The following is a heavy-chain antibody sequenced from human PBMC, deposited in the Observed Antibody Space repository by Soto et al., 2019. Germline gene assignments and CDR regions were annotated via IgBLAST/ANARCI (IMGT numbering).Heavy chain of an antibody. CDR2: VYPGDSDT. V-gene: IGHV5-51*01. Sequence: PGESLKISCKASGYSLTSYWIGWVRQRPGKGLEWMGIVYPGDSDTRYNPSFRGQVTISVDRSTSTAYLQWSSLKASDTAMYYCTRRAGYIAYWGQGTLVTVSS. J-gene: IGHJ4*02. D-gene: IGHD5-12*01. CDR3: TRRAGYIAY. CDR1: GYSLTSYW.